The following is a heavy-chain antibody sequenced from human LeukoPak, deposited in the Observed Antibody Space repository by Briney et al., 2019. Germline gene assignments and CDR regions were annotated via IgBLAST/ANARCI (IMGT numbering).Heavy chain of an antibody. J-gene: IGHJ4*02. CDR1: GFTFSSYS. CDR3: ARDSTFGGVIVPSSFDY. CDR2: ISSSSSYI. Sequence: GGSLRLSCAASGFTFSSYSMNWVRQAPGKGLKWVSSISSSSSYIYYADSVKGRFTISRDNAKNSLYLQMNSLRAEDTAVYYCARDSTFGGVIVPSSFDYWGQGTLVTVSS. D-gene: IGHD3-16*02. V-gene: IGHV3-21*01.